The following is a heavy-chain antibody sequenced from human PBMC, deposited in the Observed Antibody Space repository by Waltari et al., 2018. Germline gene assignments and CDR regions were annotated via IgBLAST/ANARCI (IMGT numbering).Heavy chain of an antibody. Sequence: QVQLVQSGAEVNKPGASVKLSCKASGYKSNTFYIHWVRQAPGQGLDWMGKINPVDQATTYAAKFQGRVTLTRDTSTSTVSMELSSLTNEDTGVYYCARGEYNFAWGCSWDVWGKGTTVTVSS. CDR1: GYKSNTFY. CDR3: ARGEYNFAWGCSWDV. V-gene: IGHV1-46*02. CDR2: INPVDQAT. D-gene: IGHD3-16*01. J-gene: IGHJ6*04.